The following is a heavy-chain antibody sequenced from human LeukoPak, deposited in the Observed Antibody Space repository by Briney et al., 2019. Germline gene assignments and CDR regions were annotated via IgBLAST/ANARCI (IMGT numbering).Heavy chain of an antibody. CDR2: INPNSGGT. CDR3: ARPSGGITIFGVVENWFDP. D-gene: IGHD3-3*01. CDR1: GYTFTGCY. V-gene: IGHV1-2*02. Sequence: ASVKVSCKASGYTFTGCYMHWVRQAPGQGLEWMGWINPNSGGTNYAQKFQGRVTMTRDTSISTVYMELSRLRSDDTAVYYCARPSGGITIFGVVENWFDPWGQGTLDTVSS. J-gene: IGHJ5*02.